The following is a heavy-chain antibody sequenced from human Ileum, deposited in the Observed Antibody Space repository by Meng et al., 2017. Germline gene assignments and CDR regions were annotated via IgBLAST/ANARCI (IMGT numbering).Heavy chain of an antibody. J-gene: IGHJ4*02. CDR2: VSTYNDDT. D-gene: IGHD4-17*01. CDR3: ARDQIGDYVWDY. CDR1: GHTFTSTNYG. V-gene: IGHV1-18*01. Sequence: QVQLVQSGAEVKKPGASVKVSCKASGHTFTSTNYGISWMRQAPGQGLEWMGWVSTYNDDTNHVQKFQDRVTMTTDTSTSTVYMELRSLRSDDTAVYYCARDQIGDYVWDYWGQGTLVTVSS.